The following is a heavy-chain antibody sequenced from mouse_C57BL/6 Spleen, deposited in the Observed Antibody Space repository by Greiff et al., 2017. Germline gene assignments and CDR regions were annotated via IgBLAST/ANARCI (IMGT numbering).Heavy chain of an antibody. CDR1: GYTFTSYW. J-gene: IGHJ1*03. CDR3: ARDHPYYGSSYGYFDV. V-gene: IGHV1-59*01. Sequence: QVQLQQPGAELVRPGTSVKLSCKASGYTFTSYWMPWVKQRPGQGLEWIGVIDPSDSYTNYNQKFKGKATLTVDTSSSQAYMQLSSLTSEDSAVYYGARDHPYYGSSYGYFDVWGTGTTVTVAS. CDR2: IDPSDSYT. D-gene: IGHD1-1*01.